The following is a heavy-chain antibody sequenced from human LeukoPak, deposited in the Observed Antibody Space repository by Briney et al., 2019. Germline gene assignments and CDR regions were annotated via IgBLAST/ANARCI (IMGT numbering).Heavy chain of an antibody. J-gene: IGHJ4*02. Sequence: SETLSLTCTISGGSVSDYYWSWIRQSPGKGLEWIGYIYHTGSTSYSPSLKSRVTISADTSQNQFSLKLSSVTAADTAVYYCARCRGLYSSSIDYWGQGTLVTVSS. CDR2: IYHTGST. CDR1: GGSVSDYY. CDR3: ARCRGLYSSSIDY. V-gene: IGHV4-59*02. D-gene: IGHD6-6*01.